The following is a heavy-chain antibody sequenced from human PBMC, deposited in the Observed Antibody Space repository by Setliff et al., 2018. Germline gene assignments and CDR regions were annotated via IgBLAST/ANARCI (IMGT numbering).Heavy chain of an antibody. J-gene: IGHJ4*02. CDR1: GFTFSSYS. D-gene: IGHD4-17*01. CDR3: ARGGDYGEPLDY. CDR2: ISSSGSTI. V-gene: IGHV3-48*04. Sequence: GGSLRLSCAASGFTFSSYSMNWVRQAPGKGLEWVSSISSSGSTIYYADSVKGRFTISRDNAKNSLYLQMNSLRAEDTAVYYCARGGDYGEPLDYWGQGTLVTAPQ.